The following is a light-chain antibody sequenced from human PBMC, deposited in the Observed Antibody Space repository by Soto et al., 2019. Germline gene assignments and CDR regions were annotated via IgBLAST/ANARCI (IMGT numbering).Light chain of an antibody. CDR2: GAS. Sequence: EIVLTQSPATLSVSPGERVTLSCRASQSVGINFAWYQQKTRQAPRLVIYGASTRATDMPDTFSGSGSGTEFTLTISSLESEDFGVYYCQQYKNSPRTFGQGTKVEIK. V-gene: IGKV3-15*01. CDR3: QQYKNSPRT. CDR1: QSVGIN. J-gene: IGKJ1*01.